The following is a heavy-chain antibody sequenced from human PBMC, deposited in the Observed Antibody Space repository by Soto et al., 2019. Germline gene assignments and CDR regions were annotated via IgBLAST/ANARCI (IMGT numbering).Heavy chain of an antibody. Sequence: PSETLSLTCTVSGGSISRYDWSWIRQPPGKGLEWIGYIYYSGSTNYNPSLKSRVTISVDRSKNQFSLKLSSVTAADTAVYYCARSGYYDSSGYSPDYSGPGTLLTLSS. J-gene: IGHJ4*02. D-gene: IGHD3-22*01. CDR1: GGSISRYD. V-gene: IGHV4-59*01. CDR2: IYYSGST. CDR3: ARSGYYDSSGYSPDY.